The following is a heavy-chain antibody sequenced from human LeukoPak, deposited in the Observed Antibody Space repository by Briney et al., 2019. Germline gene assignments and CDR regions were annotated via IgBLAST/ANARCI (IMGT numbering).Heavy chain of an antibody. V-gene: IGHV4-59*01. CDR3: ARVTGYIVEDYFDY. D-gene: IGHD3-22*01. Sequence: SETLSLTCTVSGGSISSYYWSWIRQPPGKGLEWIGYIYYSGSTNYNPSLKSRVTISVDTSKNQFSLRLSSVTAADTAVYYCARVTGYIVEDYFDYWGQGTLVTDSS. J-gene: IGHJ4*02. CDR2: IYYSGST. CDR1: GGSISSYY.